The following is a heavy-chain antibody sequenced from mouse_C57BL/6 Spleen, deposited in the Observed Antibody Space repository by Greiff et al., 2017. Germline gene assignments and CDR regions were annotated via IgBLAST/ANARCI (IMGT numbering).Heavy chain of an antibody. J-gene: IGHJ2*01. Sequence: EVKLMESGGGLVKPGGSLKLSCAASGFTFSDYGMHWVRQAPEKGLEWVAYISSGSSTIYYADTVKGRFTISRDNAKNTLFLQMTSLRSEDTAMYYCASVYYDFFDYWGHGTTLTVSS. CDR3: ASVYYDFFDY. CDR2: ISSGSSTI. V-gene: IGHV5-17*01. CDR1: GFTFSDYG. D-gene: IGHD2-4*01.